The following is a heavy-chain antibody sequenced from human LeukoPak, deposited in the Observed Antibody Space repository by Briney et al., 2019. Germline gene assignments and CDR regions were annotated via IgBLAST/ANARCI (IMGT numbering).Heavy chain of an antibody. CDR1: EFTFSSYW. D-gene: IGHD5/OR15-5a*01. V-gene: IGHV3-7*01. CDR2: IHQDGSEK. Sequence: GGSLRLSCAASEFTFSSYWMSWVRQAPGTGLEWVANIHQDGSEKYYVDSVKGRFTISRDNAKNSLYLQMNSPRAEDTAIYYCGRESSSSTFDYWGQGTLVTVSS. J-gene: IGHJ4*02. CDR3: GRESSSSTFDY.